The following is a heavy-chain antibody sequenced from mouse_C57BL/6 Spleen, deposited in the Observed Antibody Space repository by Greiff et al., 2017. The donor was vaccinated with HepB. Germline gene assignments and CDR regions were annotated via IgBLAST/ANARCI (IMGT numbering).Heavy chain of an antibody. CDR2: IWSGGST. Sequence: VQLQQSGPGLVQPSQSLSITCTVSGFSLTSYGVHWVRQSPGKGLEWLGVIWSGGSTDYNAAFISRLSISKDNSKSQVFFKMNSLQADDTAIYYCTSYYYGSSYAWYFDVWGTGTTVTVSS. V-gene: IGHV2-2*01. CDR3: TSYYYGSSYAWYFDV. CDR1: GFSLTSYG. D-gene: IGHD1-1*01. J-gene: IGHJ1*03.